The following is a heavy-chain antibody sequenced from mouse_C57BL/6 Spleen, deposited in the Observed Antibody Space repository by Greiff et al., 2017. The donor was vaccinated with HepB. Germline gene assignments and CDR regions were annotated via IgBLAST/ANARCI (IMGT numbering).Heavy chain of an antibody. D-gene: IGHD2-5*01. Sequence: EVMLVESGGGLVQPGGSLSLSCAASGFTFTDYYMSWVRQPPGKALEWLGFIRNKANGYTTEYSASVKGRFTISRDNSQSILYLQMNALRAEDSATYYCARSYSNAWFAYWGQGTLVTVSA. V-gene: IGHV7-3*01. J-gene: IGHJ3*01. CDR2: IRNKANGYTT. CDR3: ARSYSNAWFAY. CDR1: GFTFTDYY.